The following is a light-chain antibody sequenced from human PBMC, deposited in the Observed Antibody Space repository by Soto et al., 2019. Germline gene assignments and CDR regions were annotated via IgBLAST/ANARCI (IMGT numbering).Light chain of an antibody. CDR3: ASDSVGTTYV. CDR1: SSDVGDYNY. CDR2: EFI. J-gene: IGLJ1*01. Sequence: AVVRQYPAEAACPGQSGTITCTGTSSDVGDYNYVSWYQEHPGKAPKLMIYEFIKRPSGVPHRLSSSQSANTASLTVSWLQAEDEADYYCASDSVGTTYVFGTGAKVTVL. V-gene: IGLV2-8*01.